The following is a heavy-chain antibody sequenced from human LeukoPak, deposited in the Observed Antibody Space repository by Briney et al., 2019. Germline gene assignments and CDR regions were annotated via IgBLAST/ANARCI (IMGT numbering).Heavy chain of an antibody. CDR3: AKDPRPHRLYYFDY. Sequence: GGSLRLSCAVSGFTVSSNYMSWVRQAPGKGLEWVSLIHSGGTTDYADSVKDRFSISRDYSKNTVNLQINSLRAEDTAVYYCAKDPRPHRLYYFDYWGQGTLVTVSS. D-gene: IGHD2/OR15-2a*01. J-gene: IGHJ4*02. CDR1: GFTVSSNY. CDR2: IHSGGTT. V-gene: IGHV3-53*01.